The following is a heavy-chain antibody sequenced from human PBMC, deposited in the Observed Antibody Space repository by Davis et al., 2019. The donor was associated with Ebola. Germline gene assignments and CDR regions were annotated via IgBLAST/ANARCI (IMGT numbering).Heavy chain of an antibody. J-gene: IGHJ4*02. Sequence: PGESLRLSCAASGFTFSSYGIHWVRQAPGKGLEWVAVISYDGSNKYSADSVKGRFTISRDNSNNTLYLQMNSLRPEDTAVYYCAKDGFRYYYDSSGYLDYWGQGILVTVSS. CDR2: ISYDGSNK. V-gene: IGHV3-30*18. D-gene: IGHD3-22*01. CDR3: AKDGFRYYYDSSGYLDY. CDR1: GFTFSSYG.